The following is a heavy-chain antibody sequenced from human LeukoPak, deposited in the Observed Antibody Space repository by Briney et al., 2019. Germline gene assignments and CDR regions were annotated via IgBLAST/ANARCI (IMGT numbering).Heavy chain of an antibody. D-gene: IGHD2-15*01. J-gene: IGHJ4*02. CDR1: GGSISSYY. V-gene: IGHV4-59*04. CDR2: IYYSGTT. CDR3: ARLVPPGGGDCTGSNCHTVYYFDY. Sequence: PSETLSLTCTVSGGSISSYYWSWIRQPPGKGLEWIGTIYYSGTTYYNPSLKSRVTISIDAAKNQFSLMLTSVTAADTAVYYCARLVPPGGGDCTGSNCHTVYYFDYWGQGTLVAVSS.